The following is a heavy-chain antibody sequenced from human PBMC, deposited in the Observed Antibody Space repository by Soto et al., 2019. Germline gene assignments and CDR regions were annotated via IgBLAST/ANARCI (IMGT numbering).Heavy chain of an antibody. J-gene: IGHJ5*02. CDR3: ARGEGWFDP. CDR1: GGSFSGYY. Sequence: ETLSLTCAVYGGSFSGYYWSWIRQPPGKGLEWIGEINHSGSTNYNPSLKSRVTISVDTSKNQFSLKLSSVTAADTAVYYCARGEGWFDPWGQGTLVTVS. V-gene: IGHV4-34*01. CDR2: INHSGST.